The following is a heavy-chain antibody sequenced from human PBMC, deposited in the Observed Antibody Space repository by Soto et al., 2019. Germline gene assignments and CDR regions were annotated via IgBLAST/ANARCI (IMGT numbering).Heavy chain of an antibody. CDR1: GFTFSSYA. CDR3: VKETRGYSGYDLYYFDY. D-gene: IGHD5-12*01. J-gene: IGHJ4*02. Sequence: GGSLRLSCSASGFTFSSYAMHWVRQAPGKGLEYVSAISSNGGSTYYADSVKGRFTISRDNSKNTLYLQMSSLRAEDTAVYYCVKETRGYSGYDLYYFDYWGQGTLVTVSS. V-gene: IGHV3-64D*06. CDR2: ISSNGGST.